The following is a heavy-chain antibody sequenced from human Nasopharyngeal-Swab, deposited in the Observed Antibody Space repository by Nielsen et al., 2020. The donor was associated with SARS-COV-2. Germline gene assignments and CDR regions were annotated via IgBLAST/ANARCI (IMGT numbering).Heavy chain of an antibody. Sequence: SETLSLTCTVSGGSITNGNYQWSWIRQPAGKGLEWLGHIYTSGDTKYNASLESRVTISVDPSKNQFSLKLTSVTAADTAVFYRARDRWGMLPTHWGQGILVTVSS. V-gene: IGHV4-61*09. CDR1: GGSITNGNYQ. CDR2: IYTSGDT. J-gene: IGHJ4*02. CDR3: ARDRWGMLPTH. D-gene: IGHD4/OR15-4a*01.